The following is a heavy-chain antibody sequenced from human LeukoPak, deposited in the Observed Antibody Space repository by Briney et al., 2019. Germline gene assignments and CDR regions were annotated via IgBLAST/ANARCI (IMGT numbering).Heavy chain of an antibody. J-gene: IGHJ4*02. CDR3: ARRGRDGYYFDY. CDR1: GGSISSYY. V-gene: IGHV4-4*07. Sequence: SETLPPTCTVSGGSISSYYWSWIRQPAGKGLEWIGRIYTSGSTNYNPSLKSRVTMSVDTSKNQFSLKLSSVTAADTAVYYCARRGRDGYYFDYWGQGTLVTVSS. D-gene: IGHD3-10*01. CDR2: IYTSGST.